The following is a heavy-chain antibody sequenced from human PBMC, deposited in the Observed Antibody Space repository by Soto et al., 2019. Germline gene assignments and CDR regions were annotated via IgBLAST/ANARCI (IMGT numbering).Heavy chain of an antibody. CDR1: GYSFTSYW. D-gene: IGHD2-2*01. CDR2: IDPSDSYT. J-gene: IGHJ6*01. CDR3: AKVPAATGLKAGMGV. Sequence: PGESLKITCKGSGYSFTSYWISWVRQMPGKGLERMGRIDPSDSYTNYSPSFQGHVTISADKSISTAYLQWSSLKASDTAMYYCAKVPAATGLKAGMGVGGRVTTGTVSS. V-gene: IGHV5-10-1*01.